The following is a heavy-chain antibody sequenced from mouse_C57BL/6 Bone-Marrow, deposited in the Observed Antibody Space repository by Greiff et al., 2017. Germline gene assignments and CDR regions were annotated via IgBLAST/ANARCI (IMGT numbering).Heavy chain of an antibody. V-gene: IGHV2-2*01. CDR1: GFSLTSYG. D-gene: IGHD4-1*02. CDR2: IWSGGST. CDR3: ATNWDWFAY. J-gene: IGHJ3*01. Sequence: VQLVESGAGLVQPSQSLSITCTVSGFSLTSYGVHWVRQSPGKGLEWLGVIWSGGSTDYYAAIISRLSISKDNAKSQVFFKMNSLQADDTAIYYCATNWDWFAYWGQGTLVTVSA.